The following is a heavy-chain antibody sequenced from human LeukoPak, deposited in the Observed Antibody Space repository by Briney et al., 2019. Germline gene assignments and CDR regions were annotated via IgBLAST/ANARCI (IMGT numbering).Heavy chain of an antibody. CDR3: ARDLVRGVIMEDWFDP. CDR1: GGTFSSYA. J-gene: IGHJ5*02. Sequence: SVKVSCKASGGTFSSYAISWVRQAPGQGLEWMGGIIPIFGTANYAQKFQGRVTITADESTSTAYMELSSLRSEDTAVYYCARDLVRGVIMEDWFDPWGQGTLVAVSS. D-gene: IGHD3-10*01. CDR2: IIPIFGTA. V-gene: IGHV1-69*01.